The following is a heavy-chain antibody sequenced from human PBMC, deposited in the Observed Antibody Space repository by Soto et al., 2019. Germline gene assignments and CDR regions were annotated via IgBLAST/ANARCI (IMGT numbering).Heavy chain of an antibody. J-gene: IGHJ5*02. CDR1: GGSVSNDNFY. Sequence: PSETLSLACTVSGGSVSNDNFYWSWIRQPPGKGLDWIGYVHSSGITNYNPSLKRRVTISVDTSRNQFSLRLSSVTAADTAVYYCARGLTMGQLPSHFDHWGQGTLVTVSS. CDR3: ARGLTMGQLPSHFDH. CDR2: VHSSGIT. V-gene: IGHV4-61*01. D-gene: IGHD3-16*01.